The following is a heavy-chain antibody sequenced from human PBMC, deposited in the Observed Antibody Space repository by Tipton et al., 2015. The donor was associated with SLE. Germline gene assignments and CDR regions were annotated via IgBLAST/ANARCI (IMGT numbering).Heavy chain of an antibody. V-gene: IGHV4-38-2*02. CDR2: IYHSGST. D-gene: IGHD3-10*01. Sequence: TLSLTCTVSGYSISSGYYWGWIRQPPGKGLEWIGSIYHSGSTYYNPSLKSRVTISVDTSKNQFSLKLSSVTAADTAVYYCARTRRGPYYGSGSNWFDPWGQGTLVTVSS. J-gene: IGHJ5*02. CDR1: GYSISSGYY. CDR3: ARTRRGPYYGSGSNWFDP.